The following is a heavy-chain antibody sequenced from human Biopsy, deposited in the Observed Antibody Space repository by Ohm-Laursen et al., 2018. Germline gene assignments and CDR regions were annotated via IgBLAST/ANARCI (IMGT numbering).Heavy chain of an antibody. CDR1: GYTFTGYH. D-gene: IGHD3-22*01. CDR3: TRGGYYYDSLAYYYWFDP. V-gene: IGHV1-2*02. CDR2: INAKTGDT. J-gene: IGHJ5*02. Sequence: ASVKVSCKASGYTFTGYHVHWVRQAPGQGLEWMGWINAKTGDTNYAQKFQGRVTMTRDTSISTAYVDLSSLRSDDTAVYYCTRGGYYYDSLAYYYWFDPWGQGTLVAVSS.